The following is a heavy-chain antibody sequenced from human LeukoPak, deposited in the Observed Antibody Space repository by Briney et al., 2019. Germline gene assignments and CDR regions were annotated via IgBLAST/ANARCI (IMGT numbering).Heavy chain of an antibody. CDR3: ARDHSPGYTPIFDI. Sequence: PGGSLRPSCAASGFTFTMFSMNWLRQAPGKGLEWIAFIRGRSDTTYYADSVQGRFTISRDNAEDSVYLQMNSLRVEDTAVYYCARDHSPGYTPIFDIWGQGTMVTVSS. D-gene: IGHD5-24*01. CDR2: IRGRSDTT. CDR1: GFTFTMFS. J-gene: IGHJ3*02. V-gene: IGHV3-48*01.